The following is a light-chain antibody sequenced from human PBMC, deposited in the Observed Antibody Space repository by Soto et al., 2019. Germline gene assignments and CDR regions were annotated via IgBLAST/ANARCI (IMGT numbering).Light chain of an antibody. CDR2: EVF. CDR3: SSYTTNNGNV. CDR1: SNDVGAFDY. V-gene: IGLV2-14*01. J-gene: IGLJ2*01. Sequence: QSVLTQPASASASPGHSIAISCTGTSNDVGAFDYVSWYQQHPGKAPKLIIFEVFNRPSGVSTRFSGSKSGSTASLTISGLQAEEEADYFCSSYTTNNGNVFGGGTKVTVL.